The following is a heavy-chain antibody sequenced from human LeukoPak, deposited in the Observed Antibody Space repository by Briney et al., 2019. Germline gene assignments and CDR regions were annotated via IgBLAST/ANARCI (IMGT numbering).Heavy chain of an antibody. J-gene: IGHJ4*02. CDR2: INPNSGGT. Sequence: GASVKVSCKASGYTFTSYDINWVRQAPGQGLEWMGWINPNSGGTNYAQKFQGRVTMTRDTSISTAYMELSRLRSDDTAVYYCAREDTAMEYWGQGTLVTVSS. D-gene: IGHD5-18*01. V-gene: IGHV1-2*02. CDR3: AREDTAMEY. CDR1: GYTFTSYD.